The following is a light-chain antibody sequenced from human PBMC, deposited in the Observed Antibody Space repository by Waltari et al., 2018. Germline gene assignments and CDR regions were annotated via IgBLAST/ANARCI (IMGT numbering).Light chain of an antibody. CDR1: SSDVGTYNL. CDR2: AVT. J-gene: IGLJ3*02. CDR3: CSYVGSSTLM. Sequence: QSALTQPASVSGSPGQSITISCTGSSSDVGTYNLVSWYQQQPGKVPKLLIYAVTKRPSVVSNRFSGSKSGNTASLTISGLQAEDEADYYCCSYVGSSTLMFGGGTKLTVL. V-gene: IGLV2-23*02.